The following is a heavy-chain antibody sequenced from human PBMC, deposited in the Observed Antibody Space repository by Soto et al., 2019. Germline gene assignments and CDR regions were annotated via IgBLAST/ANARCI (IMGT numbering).Heavy chain of an antibody. CDR1: GFTFSSYA. J-gene: IGHJ3*02. Sequence: GGSLRLSCAASGFTFSSYAMHWVRQAPGKGLEWVAVISYDGSNKYYADPVKGRFTISRDNSKNTLYLQMNSLRAEDTAVYYCARDQVRRGYSGYEPNDAFDIWGQGTMVTVSS. CDR3: ARDQVRRGYSGYEPNDAFDI. CDR2: ISYDGSNK. D-gene: IGHD5-12*01. V-gene: IGHV3-30-3*01.